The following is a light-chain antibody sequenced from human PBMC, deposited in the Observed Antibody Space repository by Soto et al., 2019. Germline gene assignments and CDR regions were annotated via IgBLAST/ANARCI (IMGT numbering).Light chain of an antibody. V-gene: IGKV3-15*01. Sequence: EIVMTQSPATLSVSPGERATLSCRASQSISSKLGWYQQRPGQAPRLLIYGASTRATGIPARFSGSGSVTEFTLAISGLQSEDSALDYGQEYYSWTTITFGQGTRLLIK. CDR2: GAS. CDR1: QSISSK. J-gene: IGKJ5*01. CDR3: QEYYSWTTIT.